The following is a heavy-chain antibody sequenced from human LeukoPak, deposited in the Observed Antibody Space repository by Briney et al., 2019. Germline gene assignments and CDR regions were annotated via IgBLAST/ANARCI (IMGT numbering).Heavy chain of an antibody. V-gene: IGHV4-59*08. Sequence: KPSETLSLTCTVSGGSISSYYWSWIRQPPGKGLEWIGYIYYSGSTNYNPSLKSRVTISVDTSKNQFSLKLSSVTAADTAVYYCASPVIAVAGTWRDYWGQGTLVTVSS. CDR1: GGSISSYY. CDR3: ASPVIAVAGTWRDY. J-gene: IGHJ4*02. CDR2: IYYSGST. D-gene: IGHD6-19*01.